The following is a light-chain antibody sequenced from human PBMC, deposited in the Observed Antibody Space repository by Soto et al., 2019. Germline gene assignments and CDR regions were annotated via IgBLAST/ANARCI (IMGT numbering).Light chain of an antibody. J-gene: IGLJ2*01. CDR3: SAYTTSGSRL. CDR2: DVS. CDR1: SSDIGGYNY. V-gene: IGLV2-14*03. Sequence: QSALTQPASVSGSTGKSITISCTGTSSDIGGYNYVSWYQQHPGKAPKLMIYDVSRRPSGISNRFSGSKSGNTASLTISGLQAEDEADYYCSAYTTSGSRLFGGGTKLTV.